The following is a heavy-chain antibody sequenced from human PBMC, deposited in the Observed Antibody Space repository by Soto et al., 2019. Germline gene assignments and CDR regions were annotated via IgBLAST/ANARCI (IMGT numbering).Heavy chain of an antibody. CDR3: ARDVSRLAARPRGFDY. J-gene: IGHJ4*02. Sequence: QVQLVESGGGVVQPGRSLRLSCAASGFTFSSYAMHWVRQAPGKGLEWVAVISYDGSNKYYADSVKGRFTISRDNSKNTLYLQMNSLRAEDTAVYYCARDVSRLAARPRGFDYWGQGTLVTVSS. CDR2: ISYDGSNK. V-gene: IGHV3-30-3*01. D-gene: IGHD6-6*01. CDR1: GFTFSSYA.